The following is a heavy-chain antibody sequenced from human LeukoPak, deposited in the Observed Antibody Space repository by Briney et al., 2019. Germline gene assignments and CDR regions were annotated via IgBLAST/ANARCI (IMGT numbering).Heavy chain of an antibody. J-gene: IGHJ4*02. CDR1: GFTFSNAW. Sequence: PGGSLRLSCAASGFTFSNAWMSWVRQAPGKGLEWVGRIKSKTDGGTTDYAAPVKGRFTISRDASKNTLYLQMNSLKTEDTAVYYCTTSYYGDYIDYWGQGTLVTVSS. V-gene: IGHV3-15*01. CDR3: TTSYYGDYIDY. CDR2: IKSKTDGGTT. D-gene: IGHD4-17*01.